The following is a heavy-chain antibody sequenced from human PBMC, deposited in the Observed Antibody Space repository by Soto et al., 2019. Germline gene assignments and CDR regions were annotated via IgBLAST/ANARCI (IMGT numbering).Heavy chain of an antibody. Sequence: QVQLVESGGGVVQPGRSLRLSCAASGFTFSSYGMHWVRQAPGKGLEWVAVMSYDGSSKYYADSVKGRFIISRDNSKNRLYLQMNSLRAEDTAVYYCAKDRNQWLVRFFFDYWGQGTLVTVSS. CDR2: MSYDGSSK. J-gene: IGHJ4*02. CDR3: AKDRNQWLVRFFFDY. D-gene: IGHD6-19*01. V-gene: IGHV3-30*18. CDR1: GFTFSSYG.